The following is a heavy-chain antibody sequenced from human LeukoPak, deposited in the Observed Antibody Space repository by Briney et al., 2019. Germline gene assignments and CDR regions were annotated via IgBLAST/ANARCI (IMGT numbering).Heavy chain of an antibody. CDR3: AKPYYYGSGSYYSRFDY. Sequence: GGSLRLSCAASGLTFNNYAMAWVRQAPGKGLEWVSAISGSGGSTYYADSVKGRFTISRDNSKNTLYLQMNSLRAEDTAVYYCAKPYYYGSGSYYSRFDYWGQGTLVTVSS. CDR1: GLTFNNYA. J-gene: IGHJ4*02. D-gene: IGHD3-10*01. V-gene: IGHV3-23*01. CDR2: ISGSGGST.